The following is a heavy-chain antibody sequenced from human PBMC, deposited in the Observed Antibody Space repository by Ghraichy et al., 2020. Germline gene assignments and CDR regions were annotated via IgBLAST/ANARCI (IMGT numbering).Heavy chain of an antibody. J-gene: IGHJ6*02. CDR1: GFTFSSYW. CDR2: INSDGSST. CDR3: ARVERPTLAAANHGMDV. V-gene: IGHV3-74*01. Sequence: GGSLRLSCAASGFTFSSYWMHWVRQAPGKGLVWVSRINSDGSSTSYADSVKGRFTISRDNAKNTLYLQMNSLRAEDTAVYYCARVERPTLAAANHGMDVWGQGTTVTVSS. D-gene: IGHD6-13*01.